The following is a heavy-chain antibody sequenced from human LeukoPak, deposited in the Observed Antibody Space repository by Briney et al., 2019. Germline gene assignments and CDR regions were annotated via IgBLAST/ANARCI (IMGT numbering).Heavy chain of an antibody. CDR1: GFTFSSYS. J-gene: IGHJ4*02. Sequence: PGGSLRLSCAVSGFTFSSYSMNWVRQAPGKGLEWVSSISSSSSYIYYADSVKGRFTISRDNAKNSLYLQMNSLRAEDTAVYYCARAPYGSGSPTNYWGQGTLVSVSS. D-gene: IGHD3-10*01. V-gene: IGHV3-21*01. CDR3: ARAPYGSGSPTNY. CDR2: ISSSSSYI.